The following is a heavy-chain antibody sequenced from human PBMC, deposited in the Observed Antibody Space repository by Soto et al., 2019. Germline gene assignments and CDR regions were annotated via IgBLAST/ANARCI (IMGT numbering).Heavy chain of an antibody. D-gene: IGHD3-22*01. CDR1: GYTFTGYY. CDR2: INPNSGGT. V-gene: IGHV1-2*02. CDR3: ARDRYNSTAPTDY. J-gene: IGHJ4*02. Sequence: GASVKVSCKASGYTFTGYYMHWVRQAPGQGLEWMGWINPNSGGTNYAQKFQGRVTMTRDTFISTAYMELSRLRSDDTAVYYCARDRYNSTAPTDYWGQGTLVTVSS.